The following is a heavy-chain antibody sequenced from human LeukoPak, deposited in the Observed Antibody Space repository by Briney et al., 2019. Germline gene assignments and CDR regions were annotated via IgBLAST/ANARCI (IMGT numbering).Heavy chain of an antibody. D-gene: IGHD3-22*01. CDR1: GYMFTGYY. CDR2: IKPSSGGT. CDR3: ARTNYYDSSGYYLGY. V-gene: IGHV1-2*02. J-gene: IGHJ4*02. Sequence: ASVKVSFKASGYMFTGYYMHWVRQTPGEGLQWMGWIKPSSGGTNYAQKFQGRVTMTRDTSISTAYMELSRLRSDDTAVYYCARTNYYDSSGYYLGYWGQGTLVTVSS.